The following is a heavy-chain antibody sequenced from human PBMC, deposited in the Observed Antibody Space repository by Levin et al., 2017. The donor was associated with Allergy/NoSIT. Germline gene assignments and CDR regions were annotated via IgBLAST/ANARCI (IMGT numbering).Heavy chain of an antibody. J-gene: IGHJ6*02. CDR3: ARILDYATPKYYYYGMDV. CDR1: GYTFTSYD. CDR2: MNPNSGNT. Sequence: GESLKISCKASGYTFTSYDINWVRQATGQGLEWMGWMNPNSGNTAYAQKFQGRVTMTRNTSISTAYMELSSLRSEDTAVYYCARILDYATPKYYYYGMDVWGQGTTVTVSS. D-gene: IGHD2-2*01. V-gene: IGHV1-8*01.